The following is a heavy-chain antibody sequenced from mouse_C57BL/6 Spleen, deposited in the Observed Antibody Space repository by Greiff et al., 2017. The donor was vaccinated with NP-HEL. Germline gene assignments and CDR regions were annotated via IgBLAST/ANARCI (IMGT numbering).Heavy chain of an antibody. CDR1: GFTFSDYG. CDR3: ARNAEYYGSSSFAY. D-gene: IGHD1-1*01. J-gene: IGHJ3*01. Sequence: EVKLVESGGGLVKPGGSLKLSCAASGFTFSDYGMHWVRQAPEKGLEWVAYISSCSSTIYYADTVKGRFTISRDNGKNTLFLQMTSLRSEDTAMYYCARNAEYYGSSSFAYWGQGTLVTVSA. CDR2: ISSCSSTI. V-gene: IGHV5-17*01.